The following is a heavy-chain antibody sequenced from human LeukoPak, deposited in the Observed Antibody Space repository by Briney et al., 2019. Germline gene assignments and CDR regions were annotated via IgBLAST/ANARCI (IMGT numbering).Heavy chain of an antibody. Sequence: GGSLRLSCAASGFTFSDYSINWVRQAPGKGLEWVSSITSSSSYIYCANSVNGRFTISRDNAKSSLYPQMNSLRAEDTAVYYCAELGITMIGGVWGKGTTVTISS. V-gene: IGHV3-21*01. CDR1: GFTFSDYS. CDR2: ITSSSSYI. CDR3: AELGITMIGGV. J-gene: IGHJ6*04. D-gene: IGHD3-10*02.